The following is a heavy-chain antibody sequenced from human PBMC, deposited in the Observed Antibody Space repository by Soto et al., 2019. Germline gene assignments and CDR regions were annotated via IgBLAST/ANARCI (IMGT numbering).Heavy chain of an antibody. J-gene: IGHJ5*02. CDR3: ARVVGALGHWFDP. CDR1: GYTFTSYG. D-gene: IGHD1-26*01. CDR2: ISAYNGNT. V-gene: IGHV1-18*01. Sequence: QVQLEQSGAEVKKPGASVKVSCKASGYTFTSYGICWVRQAPGQGLEWMGRISAYNGNTNYAQKLQGRVTMTTDTSTSTADMELRSLRSDDTAVYYCARVVGALGHWFDPWGQGTLVTVSS.